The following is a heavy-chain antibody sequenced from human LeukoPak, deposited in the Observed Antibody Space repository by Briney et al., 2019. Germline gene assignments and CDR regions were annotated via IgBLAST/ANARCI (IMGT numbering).Heavy chain of an antibody. CDR1: GYKFDDHG. D-gene: IGHD1-26*01. CDR3: ARGRSYGAFAD. J-gene: IGHJ4*02. V-gene: IGHV3-20*04. CDR2: LNWNGGIT. Sequence: GGSLRLSCAASGYKFDDHGMNWVRQAPGKGLEWVSGLNWNGGITGYVDSVKGRFTISRDNAKNSLYLQMNSLRAEDTALYFCARGRSYGAFADWGQGTLVTVSS.